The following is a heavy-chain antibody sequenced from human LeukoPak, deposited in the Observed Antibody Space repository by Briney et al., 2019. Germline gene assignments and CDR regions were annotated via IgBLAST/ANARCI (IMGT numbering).Heavy chain of an antibody. V-gene: IGHV3-48*04. Sequence: GGSLRLSCAASGFTFSSYSMNWVRQAPGKGLEWVSYISSSSSTIYYADSVKGRFTISRDSAKNSLFLQMDSLRVDDTAMYYCARGAGVGSYVPFDLWGLGTLVAVSS. CDR3: ARGAGVGSYVPFDL. D-gene: IGHD3-16*01. CDR2: ISSSSSTI. CDR1: GFTFSSYS. J-gene: IGHJ4*02.